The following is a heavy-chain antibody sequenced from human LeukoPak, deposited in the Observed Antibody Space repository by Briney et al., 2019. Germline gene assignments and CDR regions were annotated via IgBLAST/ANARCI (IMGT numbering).Heavy chain of an antibody. CDR3: ARGGSGYRFDS. V-gene: IGHV4-59*01. Sequence: PSETLSLTCTVSGGSISIYYWSWIRQPPGKGLEWIGYIHYSGSTNYNPSLKSRVTISVDTSKNQSSLKLSSVTAADTAVYYCARGGSGYRFDSWGQGTLVTVSS. D-gene: IGHD3-22*01. CDR2: IHYSGST. CDR1: GGSISIYY. J-gene: IGHJ4*02.